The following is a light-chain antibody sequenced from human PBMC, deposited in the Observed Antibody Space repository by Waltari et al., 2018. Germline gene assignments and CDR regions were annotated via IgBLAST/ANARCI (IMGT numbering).Light chain of an antibody. CDR3: SSYTSSSTYV. Sequence: QSALTQPASVSGSPGQSITISCTRTSSDVGGYRYVPWYQQHPGKAPKLMIYDVSNRPSGVSNRFSGSKSGNTASLTISGLQAEDEADYYCSSYTSSSTYVFGTGTKVTVL. CDR1: SSDVGGYRY. V-gene: IGLV2-14*03. J-gene: IGLJ1*01. CDR2: DVS.